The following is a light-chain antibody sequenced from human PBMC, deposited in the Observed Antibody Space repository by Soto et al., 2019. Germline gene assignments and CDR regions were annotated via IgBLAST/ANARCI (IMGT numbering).Light chain of an antibody. CDR1: QIVSSR. J-gene: IGKJ4*01. Sequence: DIHMTQSPSTLSASVRDRVTITCRASQIVSSRLAWYQQKPGKAPKVLIYAASSLNIGVPSRFSGSGSETDFTLTISSLQPEDFAIYYCQQYNSFSLTFGGGTKVEIK. CDR2: AAS. CDR3: QQYNSFSLT. V-gene: IGKV1-5*01.